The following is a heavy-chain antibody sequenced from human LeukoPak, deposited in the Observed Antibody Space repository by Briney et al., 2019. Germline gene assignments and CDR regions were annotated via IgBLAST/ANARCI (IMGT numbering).Heavy chain of an antibody. D-gene: IGHD4-23*01. CDR2: IYTSGST. J-gene: IGHJ4*02. Sequence: SQTLSLTCTVSGGSISSGSYYWSWIRQPAGKGLEWIGRIYTSGSTNYNPSLKSRVTISVDTSKNQFSLKLSSVTAADTAVYYCARGGPGMVTKSELDYWGQGTLVTVSS. CDR1: GGSISSGSYY. V-gene: IGHV4-61*02. CDR3: ARGGPGMVTKSELDY.